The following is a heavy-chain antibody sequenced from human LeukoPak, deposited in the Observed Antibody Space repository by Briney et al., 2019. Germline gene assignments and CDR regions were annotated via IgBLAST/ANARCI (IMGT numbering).Heavy chain of an antibody. Sequence: LPGGSLRLSCAASGFTFSSYAMSWVRQAPGKGLEWVSAISGSGGSTYYADSVKGRFTISRDNSKNTLYLQMNSLRAEDTAVYYCAKFGPGPLYYDSSRPSKWLLPAYYFDYWGQGTLVTVSS. CDR1: GFTFSSYA. CDR2: ISGSGGST. V-gene: IGHV3-23*01. J-gene: IGHJ4*02. D-gene: IGHD3-22*01. CDR3: AKFGPGPLYYDSSRPSKWLLPAYYFDY.